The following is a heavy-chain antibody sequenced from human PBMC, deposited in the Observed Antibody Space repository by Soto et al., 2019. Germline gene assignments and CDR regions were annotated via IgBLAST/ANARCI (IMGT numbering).Heavy chain of an antibody. J-gene: IGHJ6*02. Sequence: AASVKVSCKASGGTFRYYAISWVRQAPGQGLEWMGGIIPVFGIVNYAQKFQGRVTITADTSTSTAYMDLGSLRSEDTAEYYCARSGAVIRNDYYYAMDIWGQGTTVTVSS. CDR1: GGTFRYYA. D-gene: IGHD3-10*01. CDR3: ARSGAVIRNDYYYAMDI. V-gene: IGHV1-69*10. CDR2: IIPVFGIV.